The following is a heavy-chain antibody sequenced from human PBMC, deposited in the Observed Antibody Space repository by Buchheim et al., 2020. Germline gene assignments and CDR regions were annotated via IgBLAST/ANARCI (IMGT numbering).Heavy chain of an antibody. CDR1: GFTFSSNA. CDR3: AGDRHDCDYY. Sequence: QVHLVESGGGVVQPGRSLRLSCAASGFTFSSNAMHWVRQAPGKGLEWVAVISYDGIRKYYADSVKGRFAISRDNSENTLYLQMNSLRPEDTAVYYCAGDRHDCDYYWGQGTL. J-gene: IGHJ4*02. D-gene: IGHD2-21*02. CDR2: ISYDGIRK. V-gene: IGHV3-30*09.